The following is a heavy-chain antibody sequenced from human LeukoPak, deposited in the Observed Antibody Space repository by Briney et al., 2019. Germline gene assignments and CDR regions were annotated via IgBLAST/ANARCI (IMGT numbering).Heavy chain of an antibody. Sequence: PGGSLRLSCAASGFTFSSYAMHWVRQAPGKGLEWVAVISYDGSNKYYADSVKGRFTISRDNAKNSLYLQMNSLRAEDTAVYYCARDPGMDVWGKGTTVTVSS. CDR3: ARDPGMDV. J-gene: IGHJ6*04. V-gene: IGHV3-30*04. CDR1: GFTFSSYA. CDR2: ISYDGSNK.